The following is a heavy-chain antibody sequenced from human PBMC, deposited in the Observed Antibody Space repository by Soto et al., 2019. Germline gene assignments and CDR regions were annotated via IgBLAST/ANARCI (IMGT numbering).Heavy chain of an antibody. CDR3: ARGWSSSWPY. V-gene: IGHV4-59*01. Sequence: LSLTCTVSSGSISGYFWSWIRQAPGKGLEWIAFKYDTGSTNYNPSLKGRVSISVDASKNQISLTVNSVTAADTAVYYWARGWSSSWPYWGQGILVTVSS. D-gene: IGHD6-13*01. CDR2: KYDTGST. CDR1: SGSISGYF. J-gene: IGHJ4*02.